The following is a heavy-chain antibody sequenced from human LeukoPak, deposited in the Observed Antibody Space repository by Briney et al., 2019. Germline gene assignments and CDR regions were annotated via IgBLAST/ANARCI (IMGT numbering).Heavy chain of an antibody. CDR2: IKPSGSEK. V-gene: IGHV3-7*01. J-gene: IGHJ4*02. CDR1: GFTFSNYW. D-gene: IGHD1/OR15-1a*01. CDR3: ARNKRGDY. Sequence: PGGSLRLSCQGSGFTFSNYWMTWVRQAPEKGLEWVANIKPSGSEKHYADSMEGRFTISRDNAKNSLYLQMNSLRAEDTAAYYCARNKRGDYWGQGTLVTVSS.